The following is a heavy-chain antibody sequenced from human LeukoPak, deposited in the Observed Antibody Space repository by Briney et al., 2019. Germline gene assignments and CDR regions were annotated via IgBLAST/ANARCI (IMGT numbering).Heavy chain of an antibody. J-gene: IGHJ4*02. Sequence: GGSLRLSCAASGFTFSNYGMHWVRQAPGKGLEWVAFIRYDGSIKYYADSVKGRFTISRDNAKNSLYLQMNSLRAEDTVVYYCASPPDILTGYLNDYWGQGTLVTVSS. CDR2: IRYDGSIK. V-gene: IGHV3-30*02. CDR1: GFTFSNYG. D-gene: IGHD3-9*01. CDR3: ASPPDILTGYLNDY.